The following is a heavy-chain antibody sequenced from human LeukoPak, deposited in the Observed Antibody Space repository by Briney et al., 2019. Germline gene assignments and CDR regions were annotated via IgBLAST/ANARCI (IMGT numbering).Heavy chain of an antibody. CDR1: GYTFTSYD. V-gene: IGHV1-8*01. D-gene: IGHD2-2*01. CDR3: ARKMPPKPLSHYYYMDV. CDR2: MNPNSGNT. Sequence: GASVKVSCKASGYTFTSYDINWVRQATGQGLEWMGWMNPNSGNTGYAQKFQGRVTMTRTTSISTAYMELSSLRSEDTAVYYCARKMPPKPLSHYYYMDVWGKGTTVTVSS. J-gene: IGHJ6*03.